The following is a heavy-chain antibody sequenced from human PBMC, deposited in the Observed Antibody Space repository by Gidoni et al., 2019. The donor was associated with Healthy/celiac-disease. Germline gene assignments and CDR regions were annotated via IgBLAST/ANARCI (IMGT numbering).Heavy chain of an antibody. Sequence: QVQLQESGPGLVKPSETLSLTCAVSGYSISSGYYWGWIRPPPGKGLEWIGSIYHSGSTYSNPSLKSRVTISVDTSKNQFSLKLSSVTAADTAVYYCARDNREAYYDFWSGYGGSDYWGQGTLVTVSS. CDR1: GYSISSGYY. V-gene: IGHV4-38-2*02. J-gene: IGHJ4*02. CDR2: IYHSGST. CDR3: ARDNREAYYDFWSGYGGSDY. D-gene: IGHD3-3*01.